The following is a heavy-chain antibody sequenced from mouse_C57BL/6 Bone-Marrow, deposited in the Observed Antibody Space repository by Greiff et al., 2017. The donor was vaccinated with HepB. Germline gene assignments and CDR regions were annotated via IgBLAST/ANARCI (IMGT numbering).Heavy chain of an antibody. D-gene: IGHD1-2*01. CDR2: IFPGSGST. Sequence: QVQLQQSGPELVKPGASVKISCKASGYTFTDYYINWVKQRPGQGLEWIGWIFPGSGSTYYNEKFKGKATLTVDKSSSTAYILLSSLTSEDSAVYFCARRGLRDGGFAYWGQGTLVTVSA. J-gene: IGHJ3*01. CDR3: ARRGLRDGGFAY. V-gene: IGHV1-75*01. CDR1: GYTFTDYY.